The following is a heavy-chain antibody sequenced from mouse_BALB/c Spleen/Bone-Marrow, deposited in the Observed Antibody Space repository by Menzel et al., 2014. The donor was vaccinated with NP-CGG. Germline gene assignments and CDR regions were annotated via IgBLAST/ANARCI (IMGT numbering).Heavy chain of an antibody. D-gene: IGHD2-14*01. CDR2: ISYDGSN. V-gene: IGHV3-6*02. J-gene: IGHJ3*01. CDR1: GYSITSGYY. CDR3: AIYYRYDGALFAY. Sequence: ETGPGLVKPSQSLSLTCSVTGYSITSGYYWNWIRQFPGNKLEWMGYISYDGSNNYNPSLKNRISITRDTSKNQFFLKLNSVTTEDTATYYCAIYYRYDGALFAYWGQGTLFTISA.